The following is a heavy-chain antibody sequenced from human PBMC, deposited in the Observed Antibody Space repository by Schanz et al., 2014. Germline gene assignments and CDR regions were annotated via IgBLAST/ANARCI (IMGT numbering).Heavy chain of an antibody. CDR1: GFTFRSYG. CDR3: AKPHPAYRSTWYTYSFVS. J-gene: IGHJ4*02. D-gene: IGHD6-13*01. CDR2: ISGSSIHK. Sequence: VQLVESGGGVVQPGRSLRLSCAASGFTFRSYGMHWVRQAPGKGLEWVSHISGSSIHKNYADSVKGRFSISRDNGETSVYLQINSLRVEDTAVYYCAKPHPAYRSTWYTYSFVSWGQGTLVTVSS. V-gene: IGHV3-21*05.